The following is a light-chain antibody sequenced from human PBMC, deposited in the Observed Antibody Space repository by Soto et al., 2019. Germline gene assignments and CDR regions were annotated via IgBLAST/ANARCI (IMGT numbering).Light chain of an antibody. CDR2: GAS. J-gene: IGKJ2*01. CDR1: QGVNNF. Sequence: IPVTQSPSSLSASVGDRVTITCRASQGVNNFVAWYQQKPGEAPNLLIYGASTLQSGVPSRFSGSGSGTDFTLSISSLQPEDFATYYCQQLTSYRFTFGQGTKLRIK. V-gene: IGKV1-9*01. CDR3: QQLTSYRFT.